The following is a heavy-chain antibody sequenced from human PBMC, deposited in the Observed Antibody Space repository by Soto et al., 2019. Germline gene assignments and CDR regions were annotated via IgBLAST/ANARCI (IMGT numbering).Heavy chain of an antibody. CDR3: ARDRGYGSSTSCSPPDY. J-gene: IGHJ4*02. D-gene: IGHD2-2*01. V-gene: IGHV3-33*01. Sequence: QVQLVESGGGVVQPGRSLRLSCAASGFTFSSYGMHWVRQAPGKGLEWVAVIWYDGSNKYYADSVKGRFTISRDNSQNTLYLQMNSRRAEDTAVYYCARDRGYGSSTSCSPPDYWGQGTLVTVSS. CDR2: IWYDGSNK. CDR1: GFTFSSYG.